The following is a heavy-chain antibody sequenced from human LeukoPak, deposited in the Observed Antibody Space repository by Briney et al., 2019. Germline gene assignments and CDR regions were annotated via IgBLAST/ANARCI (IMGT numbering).Heavy chain of an antibody. CDR2: IKSKTDGGTI. Sequence: GGSLRLSCAASGFXFTNVWISWVRQAPGKGPEWVGRIKSKTDGGTIDYAAPVKGRFTISRDDSKKTLYLHMNSLKIEDTAVYYCTTDLTAPYWGQGTPVTVSS. D-gene: IGHD3-9*01. CDR3: TTDLTAPY. V-gene: IGHV3-15*01. J-gene: IGHJ4*02. CDR1: GFXFTNVW.